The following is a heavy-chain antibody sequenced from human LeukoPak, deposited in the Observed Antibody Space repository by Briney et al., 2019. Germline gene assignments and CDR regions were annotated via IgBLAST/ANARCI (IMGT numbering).Heavy chain of an antibody. Sequence: PGGSLRLSCAASGFSFTKHGMPWVRQAPGKGLEWVSFISDNGRRPYYTESVKGRFTISRDDSTNTLSLQVNSLRTEDTAVYYCARDFSSHWSLDHWGQGALVTVSS. CDR1: GFSFTKHG. D-gene: IGHD1-1*01. J-gene: IGHJ4*02. CDR3: ARDFSSHWSLDH. CDR2: ISDNGRRP. V-gene: IGHV3-30*03.